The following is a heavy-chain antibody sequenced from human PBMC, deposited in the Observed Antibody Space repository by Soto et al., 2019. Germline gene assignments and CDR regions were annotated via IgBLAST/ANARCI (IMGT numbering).Heavy chain of an antibody. Sequence: GGSLRLSCAASGFTFSTYSMNWVRQAPGKGLEWVSSITSGGTYIYYADSVKGRFTISRDNAENSLYLQMNSLRADDTAVYYCSRGQPTQFDPWGQGALVTVSS. J-gene: IGHJ5*02. D-gene: IGHD1-1*01. V-gene: IGHV3-21*01. CDR2: ITSGGTYI. CDR3: SRGQPTQFDP. CDR1: GFTFSTYS.